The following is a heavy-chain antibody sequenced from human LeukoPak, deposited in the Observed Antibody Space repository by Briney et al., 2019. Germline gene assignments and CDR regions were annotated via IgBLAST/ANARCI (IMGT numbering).Heavy chain of an antibody. CDR3: ARDSYSYGYGGFDY. D-gene: IGHD5-18*01. J-gene: IGHJ4*02. CDR2: IYSTGNT. Sequence: SETLSRTCTVAGGSISSGDRYWSWIRHSPGKGLEWIGYIYSTGNTYYNPSLKSRLIISVDTSKNQFSLELNSVTAADTAVYYCARDSYSYGYGGFDYWGQGILVTVSS. V-gene: IGHV4-30-4*01. CDR1: GGSISSGDRY.